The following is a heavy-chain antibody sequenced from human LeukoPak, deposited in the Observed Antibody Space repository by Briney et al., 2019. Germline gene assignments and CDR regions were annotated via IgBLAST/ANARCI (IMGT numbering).Heavy chain of an antibody. CDR3: ATSAMKSIYYYYGMDV. D-gene: IGHD6-25*01. CDR1: GYTLTELS. J-gene: IGHJ6*02. CDR2: FDPEDGET. Sequence: ASVKVSCKVSGYTLTELSMHWVRQAPGQGLEWMGGFDPEDGETIYAQKVQGRITMTEDTSTDTAYMELSSLRSEDTAAYFCATSAMKSIYYYYGMDVWGQGTTVTVSS. V-gene: IGHV1-24*01.